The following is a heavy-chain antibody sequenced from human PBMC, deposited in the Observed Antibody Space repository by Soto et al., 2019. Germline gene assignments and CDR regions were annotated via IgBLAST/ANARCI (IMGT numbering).Heavy chain of an antibody. CDR2: INPSGGST. CDR3: ATPTPLRGAMITKINFDF. D-gene: IGHD3-10*01. V-gene: IGHV1-46*01. CDR1: GYTFTSDY. J-gene: IGHJ4*02. Sequence: ASVKVSGKASGYTFTSDYMHWVRQAPGQGLEWMGIINPSGGSTSYAQKFQGRVTMTRDTSTSTVYMELSSLRSEDTAVYYCATPTPLRGAMITKINFDFWGQGTPVTVSS.